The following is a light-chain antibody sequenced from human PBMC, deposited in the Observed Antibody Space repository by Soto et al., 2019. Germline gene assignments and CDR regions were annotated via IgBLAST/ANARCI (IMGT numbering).Light chain of an antibody. J-gene: IGKJ1*01. CDR2: GAS. CDR3: QQYNNWPPWT. Sequence: EIVMTQSPATLSVSPGERATLSCRASQSVSSNLAWYQQKPGQAPRLIIYGASTRATGIPARFSGSGSGTEFTLTISSLQSEDFAVYYCQQYNNWPPWTVGQGPKVEIK. V-gene: IGKV3-15*01. CDR1: QSVSSN.